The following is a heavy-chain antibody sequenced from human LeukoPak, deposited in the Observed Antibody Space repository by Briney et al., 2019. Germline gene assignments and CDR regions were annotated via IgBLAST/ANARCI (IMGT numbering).Heavy chain of an antibody. CDR1: GFSFSSHW. CDR2: IKEDGSET. J-gene: IGHJ4*02. CDR3: ARLY. Sequence: PGGSLRLSCEGSGFSFSSHWMSWVRQAPGKGLECVANIKEDGSETYYVDSLKGRFTISRDNARNSLYLQMSSLRGEDTAVYFCARLYWGQGTLVAVSS. V-gene: IGHV3-7*01.